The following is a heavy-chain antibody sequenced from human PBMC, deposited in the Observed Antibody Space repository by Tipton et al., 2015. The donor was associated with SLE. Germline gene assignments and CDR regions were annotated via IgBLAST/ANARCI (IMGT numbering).Heavy chain of an antibody. CDR1: GASMKNYY. CDR3: ARSGGTSNFDPPGY. Sequence: TLSLTCTVSGASMKNYYWKWIRQPPGKGLEWLGYIYYSGSTYYKPSLKSRVTLSVDTSKNQFSLKLTSVTAADTAVYYCARSGGTSNFDPPGYWGQGTLVTVSS. V-gene: IGHV4-59*01. J-gene: IGHJ4*02. D-gene: IGHD4-11*01. CDR2: IYYSGST.